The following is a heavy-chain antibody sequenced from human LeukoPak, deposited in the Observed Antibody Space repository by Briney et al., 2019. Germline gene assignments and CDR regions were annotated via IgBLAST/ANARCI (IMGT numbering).Heavy chain of an antibody. Sequence: KASETLSLTCTVSGGSISSYYWSWIRQPAGKGLEWIGRIYTSGSTNYNPSLKSRVTMSVDTSKNQFSLKLSSVTAADTAVYYCARARRVWFGELLPGPYDYWGQGTLVTVSS. D-gene: IGHD3-10*01. V-gene: IGHV4-4*07. CDR2: IYTSGST. J-gene: IGHJ4*02. CDR3: ARARRVWFGELLPGPYDY. CDR1: GGSISSYY.